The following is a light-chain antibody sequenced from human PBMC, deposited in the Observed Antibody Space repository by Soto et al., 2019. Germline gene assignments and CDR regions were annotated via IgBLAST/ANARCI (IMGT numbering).Light chain of an antibody. V-gene: IGLV1-44*01. CDR2: SNN. Sequence: QAVVTQPPSASGTPGQRVTISCPGSNSNIGRNTVNWYQQLPGTAPKLLIYSNNQRPSGVPDRFSGSKSGTSASLAISGLQSEDEADYYCAAWDDSLNGRVFGGGTKLTVL. CDR1: NSNIGRNT. CDR3: AAWDDSLNGRV. J-gene: IGLJ3*02.